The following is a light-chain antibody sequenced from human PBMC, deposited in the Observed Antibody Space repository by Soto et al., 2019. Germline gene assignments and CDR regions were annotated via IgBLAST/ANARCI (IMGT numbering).Light chain of an antibody. J-gene: IGKJ3*01. CDR3: QQYNDWPPT. CDR1: QSVGSD. V-gene: IGKV3-15*01. CDR2: AAS. Sequence: EIVMTQSPATLSVSPGEGATPSCRASQSVGSDLAWYQQKPGQAPRLLIYAASTRATGVPARFSGSGSGTEFTLTISSLQTEDFVVYYCQQYNDWPPTFGPGTKVDIK.